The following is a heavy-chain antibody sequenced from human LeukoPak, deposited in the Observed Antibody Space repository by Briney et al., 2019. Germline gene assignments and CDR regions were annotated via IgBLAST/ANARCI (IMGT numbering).Heavy chain of an antibody. D-gene: IGHD6-6*01. CDR1: GFIFSSYS. CDR3: ARDSSHYLGSSDY. CDR2: ISESGDVT. V-gene: IGHV3-23*01. J-gene: IGHJ4*02. Sequence: GGSLRLSCAASGFIFSSYSMNWVRQAPGKGLEWVSVISESGDVTHYADSMEGRFTISRDNTKNTLNLQMNGLRDEDTAIYYCARDSSHYLGSSDYWGQGALVTVSS.